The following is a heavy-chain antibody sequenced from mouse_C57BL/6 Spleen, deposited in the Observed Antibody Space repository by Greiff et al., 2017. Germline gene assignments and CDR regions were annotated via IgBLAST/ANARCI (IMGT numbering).Heavy chain of an antibody. CDR2: IDPSDSYT. Sequence: QVQLQQPGAELVKPGASVKLSCKASGYTFTSYWMQWVKQRPGQGLEWIGEIDPSDSYTNYNQKFKGKATLPVDTSSSTAYMQLSSLTSEDSAVYYCARGGSSYTSYFDYWGQGTTLTVSS. V-gene: IGHV1-50*01. D-gene: IGHD1-1*01. CDR1: GYTFTSYW. J-gene: IGHJ2*01. CDR3: ARGGSSYTSYFDY.